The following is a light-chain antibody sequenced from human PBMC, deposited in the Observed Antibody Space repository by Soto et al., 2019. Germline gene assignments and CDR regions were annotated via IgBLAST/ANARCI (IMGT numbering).Light chain of an antibody. V-gene: IGLV2-14*01. CDR3: SSYTSSSTLYV. J-gene: IGLJ1*01. Sequence: GASSDVAGYNYVSWYQQHPGKAPKLMIYEVSNRPSGVSNRFSGSKSGNTASLTISGLQAEDEADYYCSSYTSSSTLYVFGTGTKVTVL. CDR1: SSDVAGYNY. CDR2: EVS.